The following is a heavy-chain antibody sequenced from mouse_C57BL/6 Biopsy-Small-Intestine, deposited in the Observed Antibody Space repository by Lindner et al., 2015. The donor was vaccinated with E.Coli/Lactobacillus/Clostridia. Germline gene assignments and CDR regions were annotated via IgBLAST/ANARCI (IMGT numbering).Heavy chain of an antibody. V-gene: IGHV1-55*01. CDR1: GYTFSKYG. CDR2: ISGSNDNT. D-gene: IGHD1-1*01. J-gene: IGHJ1*01. CDR3: ARDEAGGTYQLSYNGMDV. Sequence: SVKVSCKASGYTFSKYGISWVRQAPGQGLEWMGWISGSNDNTNYAEKFQGRVTMTTDTSTSTVYMELRSLTSDDTAVYYCARDEAGGTYQLSYNGMDVWGQGTTVTVSS.